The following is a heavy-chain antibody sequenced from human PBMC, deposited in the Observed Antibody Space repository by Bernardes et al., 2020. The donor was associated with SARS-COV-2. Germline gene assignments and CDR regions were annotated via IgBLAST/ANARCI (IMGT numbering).Heavy chain of an antibody. CDR1: GFTFSSYS. CDR3: ARVGRVGAPYYYYGMDV. D-gene: IGHD1-26*01. CDR2: ISSSSSYI. J-gene: IGHJ6*02. V-gene: IGHV3-21*01. Sequence: GSLRLSCAASGFTFSSYSMNWVRQAPGKGLEWVSSISSSSSYIYYADSVKGRFTISRDNAKNSLYLQMNSLRAEDTAVYYCARVGRVGAPYYYYGMDVWGQGTTVTVSS.